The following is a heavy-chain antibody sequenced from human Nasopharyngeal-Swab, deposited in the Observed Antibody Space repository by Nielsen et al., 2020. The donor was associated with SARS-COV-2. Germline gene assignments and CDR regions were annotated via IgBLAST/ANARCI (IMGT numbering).Heavy chain of an antibody. V-gene: IGHV3-74*01. J-gene: IGHJ6*02. CDR1: GFIFSSYW. CDR3: ARESIAAAGPGMDV. CDR2: IKSDGSST. Sequence: GGSLRLSCAASGFIFSSYWMHWVRQAPGKGLVWVSRIKSDGSSTSYADSVKGQFTISRDNAKNTLFLQMNSLRAEDTAVYYCARESIAAAGPGMDVWGQGTTVTVSS. D-gene: IGHD6-13*01.